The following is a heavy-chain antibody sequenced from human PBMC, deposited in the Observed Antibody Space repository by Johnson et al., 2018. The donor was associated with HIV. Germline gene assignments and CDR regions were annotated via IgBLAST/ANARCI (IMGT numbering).Heavy chain of an antibody. Sequence: EVQLVESGGGLVKPGGSLRLSCAASGFTFSNAWMSWVRQAPGKGLEWVGRIKSKTDGGTTDYAAHVKGRFTISRDDSKNTLYLQMNSLKTEDTAVYYCTTDLGYYDSSGDAFDIWGQGTMVTVSS. CDR3: TTDLGYYDSSGDAFDI. D-gene: IGHD3-22*01. V-gene: IGHV3-15*01. CDR1: GFTFSNAW. J-gene: IGHJ3*02. CDR2: IKSKTDGGTT.